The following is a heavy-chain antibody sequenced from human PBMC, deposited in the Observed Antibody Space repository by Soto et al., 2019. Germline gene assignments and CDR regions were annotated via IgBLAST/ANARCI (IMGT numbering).Heavy chain of an antibody. CDR2: IRSKANSYAT. V-gene: IGHV3-73*01. D-gene: IGHD2-2*01. J-gene: IGHJ3*02. CDR1: GFTFSGSA. Sequence: EVQLVESGGGLVQPGGSLKLSCAASGFTFSGSAMHWVRQASGKGLEWVGRIRSKANSYATAYAASVKGRFTISRDDSKNTAYLQMNSLKTEDTAVYYCTREGFVVVPAADNAFDIWGQGTMVTVSS. CDR3: TREGFVVVPAADNAFDI.